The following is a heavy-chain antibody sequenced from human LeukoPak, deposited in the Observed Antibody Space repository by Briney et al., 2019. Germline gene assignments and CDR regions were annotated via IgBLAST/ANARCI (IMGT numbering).Heavy chain of an antibody. CDR2: INHSGST. D-gene: IGHD3-3*02. Sequence: SETLSLTCAVHGGSFSGYYWSWIRQPPGKGLEWFGEINHSGSTNYNPSLKSRVTISVDTSKNQFSLKLSSVTAADTAVYHCARVSSYYYYGMDVWGEGTTVTVSS. V-gene: IGHV4-34*01. CDR3: ARVSSYYYYGMDV. CDR1: GGSFSGYY. J-gene: IGHJ6*04.